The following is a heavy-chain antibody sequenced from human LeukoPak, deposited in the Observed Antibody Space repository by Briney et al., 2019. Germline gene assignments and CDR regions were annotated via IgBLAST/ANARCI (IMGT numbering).Heavy chain of an antibody. CDR2: IRYDGSNK. Sequence: GGSLRLSCAASAFIFRSYGMHWVRQAPGKGLEWVAFIRYDGSNKYYADSVKGRFTISRDNSKNTLYLQMNSLRAEDTAVYYCARDIRYYDFWSGGDAFNIWGQGTMVTVSS. CDR3: ARDIRYYDFWSGGDAFNI. CDR1: AFIFRSYG. D-gene: IGHD3-3*01. V-gene: IGHV3-30*02. J-gene: IGHJ3*02.